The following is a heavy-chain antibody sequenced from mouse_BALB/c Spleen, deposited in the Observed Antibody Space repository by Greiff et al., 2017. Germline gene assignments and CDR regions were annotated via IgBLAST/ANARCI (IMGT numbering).Heavy chain of an antibody. J-gene: IGHJ4*01. CDR1: GYSFTGYY. Sequence: LVKTGASVKISCEASGYSFTGYYMHWVKQSHGKSLEWIGYISCYNGATSYNQKFKGKATFTVDTSSSTAYMQFNSLTSEDSAVYYCACALYGYAMDYWGQGTSVTVSS. D-gene: IGHD1-1*01. CDR3: ACALYGYAMDY. V-gene: IGHV1S34*01. CDR2: ISCYNGAT.